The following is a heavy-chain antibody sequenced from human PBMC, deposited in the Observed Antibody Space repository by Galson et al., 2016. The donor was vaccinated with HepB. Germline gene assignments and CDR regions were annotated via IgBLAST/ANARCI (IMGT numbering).Heavy chain of an antibody. V-gene: IGHV3-23*01. CDR2: VRDNGGK. CDR3: AKEMAEVGKPFFDY. Sequence: SLRLSCAASGFKFSRFAMSWVRQAPEKGPEWVSGVRDNGGKLYADSVKGRFTISRDNSKNTLYLQMNSLRAEDTAIYYCAKEMAEVGKPFFDYWGPGTQIIVSS. CDR1: GFKFSRFA. J-gene: IGHJ4*02. D-gene: IGHD5-24*01.